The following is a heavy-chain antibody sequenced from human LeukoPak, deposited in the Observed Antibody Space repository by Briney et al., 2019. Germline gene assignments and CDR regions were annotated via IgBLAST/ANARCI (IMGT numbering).Heavy chain of an antibody. CDR2: ISYDGSNK. CDR3: AKNSGSQGVDY. V-gene: IGHV3-30*18. CDR1: GFTFSSYG. D-gene: IGHD1-26*01. Sequence: GRSLRLSCAASGFTFSSYGMHWVRQAPGKGLEWVAVISYDGSNKYYADSVKGRFTISRDNSKNTLYLQMNSPRAEDTAVYYCAKNSGSQGVDYWGQGTLVTVSS. J-gene: IGHJ4*02.